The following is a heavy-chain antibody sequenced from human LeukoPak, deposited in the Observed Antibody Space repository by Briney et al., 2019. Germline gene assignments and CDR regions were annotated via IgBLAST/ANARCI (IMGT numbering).Heavy chain of an antibody. CDR3: ARDHCSSTSCYKNDAFDI. Sequence: GGSLRLSCAASGFTFSSFAMTWVRQAPGKGLEWVSVIYSGGSTYYADSVKGRFTISRDNSKNTLYLQMNSLRAEDTAVYYCARDHCSSTSCYKNDAFDIWGQGTMVTVSS. V-gene: IGHV3-53*01. D-gene: IGHD2-2*02. CDR1: GFTFSSFA. CDR2: IYSGGST. J-gene: IGHJ3*02.